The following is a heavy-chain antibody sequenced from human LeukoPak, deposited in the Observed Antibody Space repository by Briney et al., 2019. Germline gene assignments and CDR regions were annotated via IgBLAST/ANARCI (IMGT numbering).Heavy chain of an antibody. J-gene: IGHJ4*02. V-gene: IGHV1-2*04. CDR1: GYTFTGYY. CDR3: ARDSGSQSFDY. D-gene: IGHD6-13*01. CDR2: INPNSGGT. Sequence: ASVKVSCKASGYTFTGYYMHWVRQAPGQGLEWMGWINPNSGGTNYAQKFQGWVTMTRDASISTAYMELSRLRSDDTAVYYCARDSGSQSFDYWGQGTLVTVSS.